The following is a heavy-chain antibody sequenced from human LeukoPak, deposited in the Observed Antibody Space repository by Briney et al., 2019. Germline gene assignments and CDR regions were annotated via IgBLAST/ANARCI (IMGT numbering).Heavy chain of an antibody. D-gene: IGHD4-17*01. CDR1: GFTFSNYW. CDR3: ARDGRGASTQYNWFDP. V-gene: IGHV3-7*01. CDR2: IKQDGSEK. Sequence: GGSLRLSCAASGFTFSNYWMSWVRQAPGKGLEWVANIKQDGSEKYYVDSVKGRFTISRDNAKTSLYLQMNSLRAEVTAVYYCARDGRGASTQYNWFDPWGQGTLVTVSS. J-gene: IGHJ5*02.